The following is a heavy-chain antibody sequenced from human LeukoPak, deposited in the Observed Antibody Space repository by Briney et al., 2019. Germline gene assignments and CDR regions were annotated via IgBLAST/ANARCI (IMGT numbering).Heavy chain of an antibody. V-gene: IGHV3-23*01. Sequence: GGSLRLSCTASGFTFSSYAMNWVRQAPGKGLAWVSGIGAGGTFTYYPDSVKGRFTIFGDNSRNTLYLQMNSLRADDTAVYYCTTGVRWYREAFDIWGQGTMVTVSS. CDR3: TTGVRWYREAFDI. CDR2: IGAGGTFT. D-gene: IGHD4-23*01. J-gene: IGHJ3*02. CDR1: GFTFSSYA.